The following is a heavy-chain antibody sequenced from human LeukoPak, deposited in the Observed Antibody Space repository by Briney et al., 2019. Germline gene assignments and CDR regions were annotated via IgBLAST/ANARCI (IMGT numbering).Heavy chain of an antibody. J-gene: IGHJ4*02. D-gene: IGHD6-19*01. V-gene: IGHV4-59*08. Sequence: SETLSLTCTVSGGSVSPYHWGWIRQPPGKGLVWTGYIYYSGSTNYNPSLKSRVTISVDTSKNQFSLKLSSVTAADTAIYYCARAVSGRFDYWGQGTLVTVSS. CDR3: ARAVSGRFDY. CDR1: GGSVSPYH. CDR2: IYYSGST.